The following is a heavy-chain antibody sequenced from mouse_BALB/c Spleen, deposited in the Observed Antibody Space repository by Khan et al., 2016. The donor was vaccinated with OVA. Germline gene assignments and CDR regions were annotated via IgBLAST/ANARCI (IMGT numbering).Heavy chain of an antibody. CDR1: GFSLTSYG. CDR2: IWGDGST. CDR3: AKRGTAKYYAMDY. Sequence: QVQLQQSGPGLVAPSQSLSITCTVSGFSLTSYGVNWVRQPPGKGLEWLGVIWGDGSTNYHSTLMSRLSISKDNSQSQVFLKLSSLQTDDTATYYCAKRGTAKYYAMDYWGQGTSVTVSS. V-gene: IGHV2-3*01. D-gene: IGHD1-2*01. J-gene: IGHJ4*01.